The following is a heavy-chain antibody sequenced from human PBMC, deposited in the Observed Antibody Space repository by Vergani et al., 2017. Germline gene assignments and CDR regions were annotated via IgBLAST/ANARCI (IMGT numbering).Heavy chain of an antibody. J-gene: IGHJ3*02. CDR2: FYSGGST. CDR1: GFTVSSNS. D-gene: IGHD6-13*01. CDR3: ARWGQQLVFGSFDI. Sequence: EVQLVETGGGLIQPGGSLRLSCAASGFTVSSNSMTWVRQAPGKGLECVSGFYSGGSTYYADSVKGRFTISRDNSKNTLYLQMNSLRAGDTAVYYCARWGQQLVFGSFDIWGRGTMVTVSS. V-gene: IGHV3-53*02.